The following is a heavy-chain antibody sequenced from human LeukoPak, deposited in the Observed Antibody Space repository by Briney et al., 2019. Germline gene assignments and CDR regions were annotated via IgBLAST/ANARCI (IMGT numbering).Heavy chain of an antibody. CDR1: GFSFRSHW. D-gene: IGHD5-24*01. J-gene: IGHJ3*02. CDR2: IKPDGSDK. Sequence: GGSLRLSCVGSGFSFRSHWVNWVRQSPGKGLEWVANIKPDGSDKYYVDSARGRFTVSRDNAKNSAFLQMNSLRAEDTAIYYCATISAQTFDIWGQGALVSVSS. CDR3: ATISAQTFDI. V-gene: IGHV3-7*01.